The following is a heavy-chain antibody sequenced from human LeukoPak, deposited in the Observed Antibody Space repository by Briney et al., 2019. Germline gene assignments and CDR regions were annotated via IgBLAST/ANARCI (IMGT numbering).Heavy chain of an antibody. J-gene: IGHJ4*02. CDR1: GGSISSYY. D-gene: IGHD3-10*01. CDR2: IYYSGST. CDR3: ARERTDYGSGSYYTDY. V-gene: IGHV4-59*01. Sequence: KPSETLSLTCTVSGGSISSYYWSWIRQPPGKGLEWIGYIYYSGSTNYNPSLKSRVTISVDTSKNQFSLKLRSVTAADTAVYYCARERTDYGSGSYYTDYWGQGTLVTVSS.